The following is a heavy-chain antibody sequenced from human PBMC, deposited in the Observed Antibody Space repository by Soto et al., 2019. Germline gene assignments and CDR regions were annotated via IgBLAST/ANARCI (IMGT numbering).Heavy chain of an antibody. V-gene: IGHV2-26*01. J-gene: IGHJ4*02. D-gene: IGHD2-2*01. CDR1: GFSLNNAGMG. Sequence: QVTLKESGPVLVKPTETLTLTCTVSGFSLNNAGMGVSWIRQPPGKALEWLAHIFSNDEKSNRISLKSRRTISKDNSKSQVVLTMTNMDPMDTATYYCARMSHGTNCYGYWGQGTLVTVSS. CDR2: IFSNDEK. CDR3: ARMSHGTNCYGY.